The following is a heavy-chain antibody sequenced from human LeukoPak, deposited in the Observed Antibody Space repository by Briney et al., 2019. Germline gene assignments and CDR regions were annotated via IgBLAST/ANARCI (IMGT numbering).Heavy chain of an antibody. Sequence: PSDTLSLTCTVPGDSIISYYWSWIRQPPGKGQQWIAYIHYSGSTSYNPSLKSRVTTSVDTPKNPFSLQLCSVTAPDTAPYYCVRGYGYGLFEYCGQGALGTVSS. CDR1: GDSIISYY. CDR2: IHYSGST. CDR3: VRGYGYGLFEY. J-gene: IGHJ4*02. V-gene: IGHV4-59*01. D-gene: IGHD5-18*01.